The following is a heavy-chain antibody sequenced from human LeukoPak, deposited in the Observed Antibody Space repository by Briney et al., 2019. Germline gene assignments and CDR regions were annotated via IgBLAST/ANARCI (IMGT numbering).Heavy chain of an antibody. CDR3: ARVVDSSSRYYYDY. D-gene: IGHD6-13*01. J-gene: IGHJ4*02. CDR1: GYTFTGNY. V-gene: IGHV1-2*02. Sequence: AASVKVSCKASGYTFTGNYMHWVRQAPGRGLVWMGWINPDNGGTAYAQKFQGRVTTTRDPSISTAYMELSRLRSDDTAVYYCARVVDSSSRYYYDYWGQGTLVTVSS. CDR2: INPDNGGT.